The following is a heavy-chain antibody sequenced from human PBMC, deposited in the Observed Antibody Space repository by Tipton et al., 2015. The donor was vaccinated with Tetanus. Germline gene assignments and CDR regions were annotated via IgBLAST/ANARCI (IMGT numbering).Heavy chain of an antibody. V-gene: IGHV4-34*01. Sequence: TLSLTCAVYGGSFSGYYWSWIRQPPGKGLEWIGEINHSGSTNYNPSLKSRVTISVDTPKNQFSLKLSSVTAADTAVYYCARRSSRLYWGQGTLVTVSS. CDR2: INHSGST. CDR1: GGSFSGYY. J-gene: IGHJ4*02. CDR3: ARRSSRLY.